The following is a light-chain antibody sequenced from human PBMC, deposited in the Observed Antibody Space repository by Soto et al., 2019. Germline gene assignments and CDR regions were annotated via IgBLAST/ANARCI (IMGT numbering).Light chain of an antibody. CDR3: QHYDGYTQT. CDR2: YXS. Sequence: DIHMTQSPSSLSASVGDSVTLPXRASQDVNSFLAWVQQEQGXAPKXXXYYXSSLPRGGPSRFSGSGSGTDFTLTISSLQAEYFGTYYCQHYDGYTQTFGQGTRLEIK. J-gene: IGKJ5*01. CDR1: QDVNSF. V-gene: IGKV1-16*01.